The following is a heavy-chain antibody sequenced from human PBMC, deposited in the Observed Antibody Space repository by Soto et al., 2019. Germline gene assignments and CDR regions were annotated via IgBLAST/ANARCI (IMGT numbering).Heavy chain of an antibody. D-gene: IGHD5-12*01. V-gene: IGHV3-30*18. Sequence: VQLVESGGGVVQPGRSLRLSCAASGFTFSSYGMHWVRQAPGKGLEWVAVISYDGSNKYYADSVKGRFTISRDNSKNTLYLQMNSLRAEDTAVYYCAKDGASIVAANYFDYWGQGTLVTVSS. CDR3: AKDGASIVAANYFDY. J-gene: IGHJ4*02. CDR2: ISYDGSNK. CDR1: GFTFSSYG.